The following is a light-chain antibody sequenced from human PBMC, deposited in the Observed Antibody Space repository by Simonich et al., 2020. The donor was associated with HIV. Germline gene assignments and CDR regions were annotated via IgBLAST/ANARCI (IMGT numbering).Light chain of an antibody. CDR2: DGG. Sequence: QSALTQPAPVSRSPGQSITISCTGTYTAVGAYNYVSWYQQFPGKAPKLIHYDGGKRPSGVSSRFSGSKSGNAASLTISGLQSEDEADYYCSSYTSITTWVFGEGTKLTVL. V-gene: IGLV2-14*01. CDR3: SSYTSITTWV. J-gene: IGLJ3*02. CDR1: YTAVGAYNY.